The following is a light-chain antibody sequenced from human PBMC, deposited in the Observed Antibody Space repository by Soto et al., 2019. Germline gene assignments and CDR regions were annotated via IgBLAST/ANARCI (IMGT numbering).Light chain of an antibody. CDR1: YDISNS. Sequence: DFQLTQPPSFLSAFVEDRVTISCRASYDISNSLAWYQQKPGKPPKLLIYESSTLHTGVPSRFSGSGFGRKFTLTISGLQFGDFATYFCQQLNHYPYTFGQGTQLE. CDR2: ESS. CDR3: QQLNHYPYT. V-gene: IGKV1-9*01. J-gene: IGKJ2*01.